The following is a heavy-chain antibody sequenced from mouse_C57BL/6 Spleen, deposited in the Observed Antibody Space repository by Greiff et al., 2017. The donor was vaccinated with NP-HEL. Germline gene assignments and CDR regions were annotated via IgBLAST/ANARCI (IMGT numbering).Heavy chain of an antibody. Sequence: QVQLQQPGAELVMPGASVKLSCKASGYTFTSYWMHWVKQRPGQGLEWIGEIDPSDSYTNYNQKFKGKSTLTVDKSSSTAYMQLSSLTSEDSAVYYCARRNWDVYFDYWGQGTTLTVSS. CDR1: GYTFTSYW. V-gene: IGHV1-69*01. D-gene: IGHD4-1*01. CDR2: IDPSDSYT. J-gene: IGHJ2*01. CDR3: ARRNWDVYFDY.